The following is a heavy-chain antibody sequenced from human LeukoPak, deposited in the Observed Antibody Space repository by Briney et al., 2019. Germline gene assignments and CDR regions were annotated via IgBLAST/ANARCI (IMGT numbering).Heavy chain of an antibody. CDR3: ARATRSWFDP. J-gene: IGHJ5*02. D-gene: IGHD4-17*01. CDR2: IYYSGST. V-gene: IGHV4-59*01. CDR1: GGSISSYY. Sequence: RTSETLSLTCTVSGGSISSYYWSWIRQPPGKGLEWIGYIYYSGSTNYNPSLKSRVTISVDKSKNQFSLKLSSVTAADTAVYYCARATRSWFDPWGQGTLVTVSS.